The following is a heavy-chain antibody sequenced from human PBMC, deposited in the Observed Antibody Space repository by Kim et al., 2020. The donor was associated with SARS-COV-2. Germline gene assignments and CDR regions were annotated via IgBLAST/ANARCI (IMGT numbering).Heavy chain of an antibody. CDR2: INTNTGNP. V-gene: IGHV7-4-1*02. CDR1: GYTFTSYA. J-gene: IGHJ5*02. CDR3: AREAYYDILTGYYTNWFDP. Sequence: ASVKVSCKASGYTFTSYAMNWVRRAPGQGLEWMGWINTNTGNPTYAQGFTGRFVFSLDTSVSTAYLQISSLKAEDTAVYYCAREAYYDILTGYYTNWFDPWGQGTLVTVSS. D-gene: IGHD3-9*01.